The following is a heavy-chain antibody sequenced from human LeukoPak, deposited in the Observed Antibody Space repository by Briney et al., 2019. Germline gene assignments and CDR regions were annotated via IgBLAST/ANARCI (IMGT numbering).Heavy chain of an antibody. J-gene: IGHJ4*02. D-gene: IGHD6-19*01. CDR2: IVVGSGNT. V-gene: IGHV1-58*02. Sequence: SVKVSCKASGFTFTSSAMQWVRQARGQRLEWIGWIVVGSGNTNYAQKFQERVTITRDMSTSTAYMELNSLRAEDTAVYYCARGIDYSSGWYQYYFDYWGQGTLVTVSS. CDR1: GFTFTSSA. CDR3: ARGIDYSSGWYQYYFDY.